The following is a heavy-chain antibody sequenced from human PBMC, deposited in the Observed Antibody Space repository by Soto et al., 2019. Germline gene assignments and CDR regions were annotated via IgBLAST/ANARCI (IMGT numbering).Heavy chain of an antibody. J-gene: IGHJ6*02. CDR3: ARERYSGSYPSNYYYYYGMDV. V-gene: IGHV1-18*04. CDR2: ISAYNGNT. D-gene: IGHD1-26*01. Sequence: ASVKVSCKASGYTFTSYGISWVRQAPGQGLEWMGWISAYNGNTNYAQKLQGRVTMTTDTSTSTAYMELRSLRSDDTAVYYCARERYSGSYPSNYYYYYGMDVWGQGTTVTVS. CDR1: GYTFTSYG.